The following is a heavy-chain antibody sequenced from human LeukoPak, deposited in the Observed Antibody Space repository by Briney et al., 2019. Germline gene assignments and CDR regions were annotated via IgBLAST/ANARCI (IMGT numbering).Heavy chain of an antibody. J-gene: IGHJ4*02. D-gene: IGHD2-2*02. CDR2: ISPNSGGT. V-gene: IGHV1-2*02. Sequence: ASVKVSCKASGNTFTGYHIHWVRQAPGQGLEWVGWISPNSGGTDYAQNFQGRVTMTWDMSISTAYMDLSSLKSDDTAVYYCVRGCYSTTCYTNAFDYWGQGTLVTVSS. CDR3: VRGCYSTTCYTNAFDY. CDR1: GNTFTGYH.